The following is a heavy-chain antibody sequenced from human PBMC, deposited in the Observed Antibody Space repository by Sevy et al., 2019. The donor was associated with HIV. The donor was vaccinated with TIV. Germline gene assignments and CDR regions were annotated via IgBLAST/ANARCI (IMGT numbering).Heavy chain of an antibody. Sequence: GEALKISCAASGFTFSSYWMHWVRQAPGKGLVWVSRVNSDGSSTSYADSVKGRFTISRDNAKNTLYLQMNSLRAEDTAVYYCARGAAAGTFDYWGQGTLVTVSS. V-gene: IGHV3-74*01. CDR3: ARGAAAGTFDY. CDR1: GFTFSSYW. D-gene: IGHD6-13*01. CDR2: VNSDGSST. J-gene: IGHJ4*02.